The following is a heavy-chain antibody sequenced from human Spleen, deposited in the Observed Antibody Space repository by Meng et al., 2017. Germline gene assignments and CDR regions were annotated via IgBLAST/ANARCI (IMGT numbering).Heavy chain of an antibody. Sequence: SETLSLTCAVSGYSISSGYYWGWIRQPPGKGLEWIGSIYHSGSTYYNPSLKSRVTISVDTSKNQLSLRLSSVTAADTAVYYCARSVVLAAFRAFDIWGQGTMVTVSS. CDR3: ARSVVLAAFRAFDI. J-gene: IGHJ3*02. CDR1: GYSISSGYY. CDR2: IYHSGST. D-gene: IGHD2-2*01. V-gene: IGHV4-38-2*01.